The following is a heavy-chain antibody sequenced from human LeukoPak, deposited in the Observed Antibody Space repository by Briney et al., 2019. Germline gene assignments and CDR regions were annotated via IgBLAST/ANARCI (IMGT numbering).Heavy chain of an antibody. CDR2: ISSSSSYI. J-gene: IGHJ4*02. Sequence: KPGGSLRLSCAASGFTFSSYAMSWVRQAPGKGLEWVSSISSSSSYIYYADSVKGRFTFSRDNAKNSLYLPMNSLRAEETAVYYCARVCSGSHCGYWGQGGLVTVSS. CDR1: GFTFSSYA. D-gene: IGHD1-26*01. V-gene: IGHV3-21*01. CDR3: ARVCSGSHCGY.